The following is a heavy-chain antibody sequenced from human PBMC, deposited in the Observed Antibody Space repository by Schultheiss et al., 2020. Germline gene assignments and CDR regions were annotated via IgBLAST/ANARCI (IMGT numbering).Heavy chain of an antibody. CDR3: ARDWGIYGDYDDYYYYGMDV. J-gene: IGHJ6*04. CDR2: ISSSSSTI. D-gene: IGHD4-17*01. Sequence: GESLKISCAASGFTFSSYSMNWVRQAPGKGLEWVSYISSSSSTIYYADSVKGRFTISRDNAKNSLYLQMNSLRAEDTAVYYCARDWGIYGDYDDYYYYGMDVWGKGTTVTVSS. V-gene: IGHV3-48*01. CDR1: GFTFSSYS.